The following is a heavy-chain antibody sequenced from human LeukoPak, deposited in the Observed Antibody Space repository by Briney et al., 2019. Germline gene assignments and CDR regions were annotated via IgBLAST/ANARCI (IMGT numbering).Heavy chain of an antibody. J-gene: IGHJ4*02. CDR2: ISAYNGNT. V-gene: IGHV1-18*01. D-gene: IGHD4-17*01. CDR3: ARGQGHGDRPYYFDY. Sequence: ASVKVSCKASGYTFTKYGISWVRQAPGQGLEWMGWISAYNGNTNYAQRLQGRVTMTTDTSTSTAYMELRSLRSDDTAVYYCARGQGHGDRPYYFDYWGQGTLVTVSS. CDR1: GYTFTKYG.